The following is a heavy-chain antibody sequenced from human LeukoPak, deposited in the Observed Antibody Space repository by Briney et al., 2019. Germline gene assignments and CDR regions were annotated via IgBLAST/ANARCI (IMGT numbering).Heavy chain of an antibody. D-gene: IGHD5-18*01. CDR3: ASSSGYTYGHFNY. J-gene: IGHJ4*02. Sequence: SETLSLTCTVSGGSLSNYYWSWIRLPPGKGLECIGFISYSGSTNYNPSLKSRVTVSVDTSKNQFSLKLISVTAADTAVYYCASSSGYTYGHFNYWGQGTLVTVSS. CDR1: GGSLSNYY. CDR2: ISYSGST. V-gene: IGHV4-59*01.